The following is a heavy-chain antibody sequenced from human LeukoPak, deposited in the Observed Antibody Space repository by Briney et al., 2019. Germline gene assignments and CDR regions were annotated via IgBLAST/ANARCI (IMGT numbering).Heavy chain of an antibody. Sequence: ASVKVFCKASGYTFTGYYMHWVRQAPGQGLEWMGWINPNSGGTNYAQKFQGRVTMTRDTSIRTAYMELSRLRSADTAVYYCARDFGGIVGEMATIDFDYWGQGTLVTVSS. CDR1: GYTFTGYY. D-gene: IGHD5-24*01. CDR2: INPNSGGT. J-gene: IGHJ4*02. V-gene: IGHV1-2*02. CDR3: ARDFGGIVGEMATIDFDY.